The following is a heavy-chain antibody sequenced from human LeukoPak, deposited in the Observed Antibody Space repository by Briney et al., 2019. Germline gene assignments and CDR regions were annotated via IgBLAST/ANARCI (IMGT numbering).Heavy chain of an antibody. CDR3: ARQTYGSGSDHRASWFDP. Sequence: PSETLSLTCTVSGGSFNYKYWAWIRQPPGKGLEWIGYVYSTGGAKYNPSLKSRLTISVDASSNQFSLKLTSVTAADTAVYYCARQTYGSGSDHRASWFDPWGQGTLVTVSS. D-gene: IGHD3-10*01. CDR1: GGSFNYKY. J-gene: IGHJ5*02. CDR2: VYSTGGA. V-gene: IGHV4-59*08.